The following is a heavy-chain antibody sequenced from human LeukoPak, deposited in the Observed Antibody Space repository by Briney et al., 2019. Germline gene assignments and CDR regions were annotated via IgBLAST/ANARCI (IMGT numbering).Heavy chain of an antibody. V-gene: IGHV3-48*02. CDR2: ISSGSSTI. CDR3: ARGGPQYRNGATHYDY. CDR1: GFTFSSYS. D-gene: IGHD5-24*01. Sequence: GGSLRLSCAASGFTFSSYSMNWVRQAPGKGLEWVSYISSGSSTIYYADSVKGRFTISRDNAKNSLYLQMNSLRDEDTAVYYCARGGPQYRNGATHYDYWGQGTLVTVSS. J-gene: IGHJ4*02.